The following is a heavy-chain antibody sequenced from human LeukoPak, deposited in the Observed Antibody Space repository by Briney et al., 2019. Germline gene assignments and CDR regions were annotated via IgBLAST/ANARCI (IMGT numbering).Heavy chain of an antibody. CDR1: GGSFSGYY. CDR2: ISHSGNT. CDR3: AREPPSLRYFAWSPTYGMDV. V-gene: IGHV4-34*01. D-gene: IGHD3-9*01. Sequence: SETLSLTCAVYGGSFSGYYWSWIRQPPGKGLEWIGEISHSGNTNYNPSLKSRVTISVDTSKNQFSLNLTSVTAADTAAYYCAREPPSLRYFAWSPTYGMDVWGKGTTVTVSS. J-gene: IGHJ6*04.